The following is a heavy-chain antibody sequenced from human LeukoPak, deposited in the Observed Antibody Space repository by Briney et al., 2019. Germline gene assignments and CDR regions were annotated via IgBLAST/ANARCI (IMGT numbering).Heavy chain of an antibody. CDR3: ASLSNMIAPN. J-gene: IGHJ4*02. V-gene: IGHV1-46*01. D-gene: IGHD3-22*01. Sequence: ASVKVSCKASGYTFTSYGISWVRQAPGQGLEWMGIINPSGGSTSYAQKFQGRVTMTRDMSTSTVYMELSSLRSEDTAVYYCASLSNMIAPNWGQGTLVTVSS. CDR2: INPSGGST. CDR1: GYTFTSYG.